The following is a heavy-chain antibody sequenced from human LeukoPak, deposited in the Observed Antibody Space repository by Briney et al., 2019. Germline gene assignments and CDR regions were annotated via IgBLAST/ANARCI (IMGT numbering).Heavy chain of an antibody. D-gene: IGHD6-19*01. CDR2: IGSSGDKT. CDR1: GFTFNRNA. V-gene: IGHV3-23*01. Sequence: GGSLRLSCAASGFTFNRNAISWVRQAPGKGLEWVSQIGSSGDKTFYADSVKGRFTISRDNSKNMVHVQMNSLTGEDTALYYCVRRGDASSGWGDHDFWGQGALVTVSS. CDR3: VRRGDASSGWGDHDF. J-gene: IGHJ4*02.